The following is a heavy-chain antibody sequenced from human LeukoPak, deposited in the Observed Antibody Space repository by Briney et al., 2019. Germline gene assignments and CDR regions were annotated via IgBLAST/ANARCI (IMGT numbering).Heavy chain of an antibody. Sequence: SETLSLTCTVSGGSISPYYWSWIRQPPGEGLEWIGYIYYSGSTNYNASLRSRVTISVDTSKNQFSLKLSSVTAADTAVYYCARAWPYFDYWGRGTLVTVSS. CDR2: IYYSGST. J-gene: IGHJ4*02. CDR3: ARAWPYFDY. V-gene: IGHV4-59*08. CDR1: GGSISPYY.